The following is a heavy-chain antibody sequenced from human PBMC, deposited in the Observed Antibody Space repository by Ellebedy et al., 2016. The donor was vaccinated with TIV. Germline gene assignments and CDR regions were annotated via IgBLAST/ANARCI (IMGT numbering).Heavy chain of an antibody. D-gene: IGHD4-11*01. CDR3: VRDRTNPVTGDY. J-gene: IGHJ4*02. CDR2: INPDNGVT. CDR1: GYSFTGYY. Sequence: AASVKVSCKTSGYSFTGYYIHWVRQAPGQGPEWVGWINPDNGVTVYEQKLQGRVTITGDTSISTVYMELSSLRSDDTAIYYCVRDRTNPVTGDYWGQGTLVFVSS. V-gene: IGHV1-2*02.